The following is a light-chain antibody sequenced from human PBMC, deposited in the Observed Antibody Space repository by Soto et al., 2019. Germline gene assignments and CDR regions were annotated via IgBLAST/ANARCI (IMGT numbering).Light chain of an antibody. Sequence: DIQMTQSPSSLSAPVGDRVIISCRASQSISSYLNWYQQKPGKAPKVLIYAASNLQSGVPSRFSGSGSETEFTLTISRLQAEDLATYYCQQSYRIPFTFGPGTKVDI. J-gene: IGKJ3*01. CDR2: AAS. V-gene: IGKV1-39*01. CDR1: QSISSY. CDR3: QQSYRIPFT.